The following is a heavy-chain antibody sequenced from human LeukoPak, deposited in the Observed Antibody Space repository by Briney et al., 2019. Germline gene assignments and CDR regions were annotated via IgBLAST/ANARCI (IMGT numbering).Heavy chain of an antibody. V-gene: IGHV3-11*01. J-gene: IGHJ4*02. CDR2: ISRGGENI. CDR1: VFTFSDSY. CDR3: VGGQQMVH. D-gene: IGHD6-13*01. Sequence: PGGSLRLSCVASVFTFSDSYMRWIRQAPGKGLEWISHISRGGENIYYADSVKGRFTISRDNAKNSLYLQMNSLRAEDTAVYYCVGGQQMVHWGQGILVTVSS.